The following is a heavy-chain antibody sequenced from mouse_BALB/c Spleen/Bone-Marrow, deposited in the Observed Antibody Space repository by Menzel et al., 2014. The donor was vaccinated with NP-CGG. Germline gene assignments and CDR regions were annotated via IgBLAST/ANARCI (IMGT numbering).Heavy chain of an antibody. CDR2: IDPANGNI. CDR1: GFNIKDTY. V-gene: IGHV14-3*02. CDR3: TRGEDY. J-gene: IGHJ4*01. Sequence: EVQGVESGAELVKPGASVKLSCTASGFNIKDTYMHWVKQRPEQGLEWIGRIDPANGNIKYDPKFQGKATITADTSSNTAYLHLSSLTSEDTAVYYCTRGEDYWGQGTSVTVSS.